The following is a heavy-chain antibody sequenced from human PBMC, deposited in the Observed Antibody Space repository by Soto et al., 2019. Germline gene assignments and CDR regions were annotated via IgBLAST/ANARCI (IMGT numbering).Heavy chain of an antibody. J-gene: IGHJ4*02. CDR3: ARGPYPRPSSSWDY. V-gene: IGHV4-34*01. D-gene: IGHD6-6*01. CDR1: GGSFSGYY. Sequence: SETLSLTCAVYGGSFSGYYWSWIRQPPGKGLEWIGEINHSGSTNYNPSLKSRVTISVDTSKNQFSLKLSSVTAADTAVYYCARGPYPRPSSSWDYWGQGTLVTVSS. CDR2: INHSGST.